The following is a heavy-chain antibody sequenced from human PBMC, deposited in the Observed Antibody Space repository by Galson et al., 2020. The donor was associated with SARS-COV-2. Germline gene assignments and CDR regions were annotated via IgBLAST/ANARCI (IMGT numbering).Heavy chain of an antibody. V-gene: IGHV4-59*01. CDR1: GGSIDNFY. CDR2: VYYSGTS. J-gene: IGHJ4*02. CDR3: ARSRGGRHHGHLFDF. D-gene: IGHD3-16*01. Sequence: ETSETLSLTCSVSGGSIDNFYWSWIRRPPGKPLEWIGYVYYSGTSNSNPSVKSRVTISVDTSRNQFSLRLMSVTSADTAVYYCARSRGGRHHGHLFDFWGQGTQVTVSA.